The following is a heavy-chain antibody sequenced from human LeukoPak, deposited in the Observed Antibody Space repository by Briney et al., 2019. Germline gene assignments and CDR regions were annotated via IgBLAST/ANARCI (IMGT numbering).Heavy chain of an antibody. D-gene: IGHD6-13*01. CDR3: ARDRQQLAHALFDY. CDR2: ISAYNGNT. V-gene: IGHV1-18*04. CDR1: GYTFTGYY. Sequence: ASVKVSCKASGYTFTGYYMHWVRQAPGQGLEWMGWISAYNGNTNYAQKLQGRVTMTTDTSTSTAYMELRSLRSDDTAVYYCARDRQQLAHALFDYWGQGTLVTVSS. J-gene: IGHJ4*02.